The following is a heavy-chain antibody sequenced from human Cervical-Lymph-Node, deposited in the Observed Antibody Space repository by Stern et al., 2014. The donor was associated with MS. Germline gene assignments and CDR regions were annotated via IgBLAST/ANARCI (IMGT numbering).Heavy chain of an antibody. CDR2: LRYDGSTK. J-gene: IGHJ4*02. CDR3: VKRGITEVRGVRLGDY. V-gene: IGHV3-33*06. Sequence: VQLVESGGGVVQPGRSLRLSCAASGFTFSSVGMNWVRQAPGKGLEWVAVLRYDGSTKYYADSVKGRFTISRDNSKNTLYLQMNSLRTEDTAVYYCVKRGITEVRGVRLGDYWGPGTLVIVSS. D-gene: IGHD3-10*01. CDR1: GFTFSSVG.